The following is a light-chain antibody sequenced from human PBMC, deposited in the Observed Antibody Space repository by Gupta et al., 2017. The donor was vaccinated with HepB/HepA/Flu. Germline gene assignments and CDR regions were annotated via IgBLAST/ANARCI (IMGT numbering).Light chain of an antibody. V-gene: IGKV1-5*03. CDR3: QQYNSYPLT. CDR2: KAS. Sequence: DTQMTQSPSTLSASVGDRVTITCRASQSIRSRLAWYQQKPGKVPKLLIYKASSLESGVPSRFSGSESGTEFTLTISSLQPDDFAIYYCQQYNSYPLTFAGGTKVEIK. CDR1: QSIRSR. J-gene: IGKJ4*01.